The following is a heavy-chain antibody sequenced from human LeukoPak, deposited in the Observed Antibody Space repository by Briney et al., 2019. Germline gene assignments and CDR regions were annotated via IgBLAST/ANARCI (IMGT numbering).Heavy chain of an antibody. D-gene: IGHD6-19*01. Sequence: ASVKVSCKASGYTFTSYDINWVRQATGQGLEWMGWMNPNSGNTGYAQKFQGRVTMTRNTSISTAYMELSSLRSEDTAVYYCAIVYSSGRYRLYYYHGMDVWGQGTTVTVSS. CDR2: MNPNSGNT. CDR1: GYTFTSYD. CDR3: AIVYSSGRYRLYYYHGMDV. V-gene: IGHV1-8*01. J-gene: IGHJ6*02.